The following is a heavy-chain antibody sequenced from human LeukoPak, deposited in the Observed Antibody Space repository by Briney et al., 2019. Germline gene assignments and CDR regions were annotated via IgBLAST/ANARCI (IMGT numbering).Heavy chain of an antibody. V-gene: IGHV1-69*13. CDR2: IIPIFGTA. CDR1: GGTFSSYA. Sequence: ASVKVSCKASGGTFSSYAISWVRQAPGQGLEWMGGIIPIFGTANYAQKFQGRVTITADESTSTAYMELSSLTSEDTAVYYCAREADSSSWYGYWGQGTLVTVSS. CDR3: AREADSSSWYGY. D-gene: IGHD6-13*01. J-gene: IGHJ4*02.